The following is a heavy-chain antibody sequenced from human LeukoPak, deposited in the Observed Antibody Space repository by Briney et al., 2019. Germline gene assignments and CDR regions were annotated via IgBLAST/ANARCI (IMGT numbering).Heavy chain of an antibody. CDR2: IYYSGST. CDR3: ARLYCSGGSCYFNWFDP. CDR1: GGSISSSY. J-gene: IGHJ5*02. V-gene: IGHV4-59*01. Sequence: SETLSLTCTVSGGSISSSYWSWIRQPPGKGLEWIGYIYYSGSTNYNPSLKSRVTISVDTSKNQFSLKLSSVTAADTAVYYCARLYCSGGSCYFNWFDPWGQGTLVTVSS. D-gene: IGHD2-15*01.